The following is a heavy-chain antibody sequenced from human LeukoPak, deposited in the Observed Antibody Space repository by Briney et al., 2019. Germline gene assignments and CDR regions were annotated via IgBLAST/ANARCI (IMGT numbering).Heavy chain of an antibody. J-gene: IGHJ4*02. CDR2: IYYSGTT. CDR1: SGSISSNTYY. Sequence: PSETLSLTCTVSSGSISSNTYYWGWIRQPPGKGLEWIGTIYYSGTTYYHPSLKSRVTISVDTSKNQFTLKLISMTAADTAVYYCAKEHSASYGDWGQGTLVTVSS. D-gene: IGHD1-26*01. V-gene: IGHV4-39*02. CDR3: AKEHSASYGD.